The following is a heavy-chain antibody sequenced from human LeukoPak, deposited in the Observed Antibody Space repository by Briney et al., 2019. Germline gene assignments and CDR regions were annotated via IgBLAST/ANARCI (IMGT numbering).Heavy chain of an antibody. CDR3: ARVARSWRNYYMDV. Sequence: SETLSLTCTVSGGSISSSSYYWGWIRQPPGKGLEWIGSIYYSGSTYYNPSLKSRVTISVDTSKNQFSLKLSSVTAAATAVYYCARVARSWRNYYMDVWGKGTTVTVSS. D-gene: IGHD1-26*01. V-gene: IGHV4-39*07. CDR2: IYYSGST. CDR1: GGSISSSSYY. J-gene: IGHJ6*03.